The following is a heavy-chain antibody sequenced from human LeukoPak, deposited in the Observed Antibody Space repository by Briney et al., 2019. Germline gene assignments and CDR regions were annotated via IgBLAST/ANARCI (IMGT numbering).Heavy chain of an antibody. D-gene: IGHD5-18*01. J-gene: IGHJ3*02. V-gene: IGHV4-59*01. CDR1: GGSISSYY. CDR3: ARRGYSYGSRGAFDI. Sequence: SETLSLTCTVSGGSISSYYWSWIRQPPGKGLEWIGYTYYSGSTNYNPSLKSRVTISVDTSKNQFSLKLSSVTAADTAVNYCARRGYSYGSRGAFDIWGQGTMVTVSS. CDR2: TYYSGST.